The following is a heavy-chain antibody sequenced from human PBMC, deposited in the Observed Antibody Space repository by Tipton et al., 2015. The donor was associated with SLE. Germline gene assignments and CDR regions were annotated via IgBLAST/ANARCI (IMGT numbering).Heavy chain of an antibody. CDR1: GGSFSGYY. CDR2: INHSGST. V-gene: IGHV4-34*01. Sequence: TLSLTCAVYGGSFSGYYWSWIRQPPGKGLEWIGEINHSGSTNYNPSLKSRVTISVDTSKNQFSLKLSSVTAADTAVYYCASRFSSGWYVRDYWGQGTLVTVSS. D-gene: IGHD6-19*01. CDR3: ASRFSSGWYVRDY. J-gene: IGHJ4*02.